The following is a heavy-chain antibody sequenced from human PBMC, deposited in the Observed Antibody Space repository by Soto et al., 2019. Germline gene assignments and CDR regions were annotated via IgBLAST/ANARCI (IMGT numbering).Heavy chain of an antibody. Sequence: QVQLVESGGGVVQPGRSLRLSCVASGFPLSSYGMHWVRQAPGKGLEWVAVISSDGSNTYYPDSVKGRFTISRDNSKSTLYLHMDSLRGDDTAIYYCARDKSISGVVIGHFDYWGQGILVTVSS. D-gene: IGHD3-3*01. V-gene: IGHV3-30*03. J-gene: IGHJ4*02. CDR2: ISSDGSNT. CDR3: ARDKSISGVVIGHFDY. CDR1: GFPLSSYG.